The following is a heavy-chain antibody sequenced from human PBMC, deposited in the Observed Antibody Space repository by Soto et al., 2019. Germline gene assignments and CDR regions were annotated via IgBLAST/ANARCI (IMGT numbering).Heavy chain of an antibody. J-gene: IGHJ4*02. D-gene: IGHD1-26*01. CDR1: GFSLSTSGVG. CDR3: AHRLRSGSISYFDY. CDR2: IYWDDDK. V-gene: IGHV2-5*02. Sequence: QITLKESGPTLVKPTQTLTLTCTFSGFSLSTSGVGVGWIRQPPGKALEWLALIYWDDDKRYSPSLKSRLTITKDTSKNQVVLTMTNMDPVDTATYYCAHRLRSGSISYFDYWGQGTLVTVSS.